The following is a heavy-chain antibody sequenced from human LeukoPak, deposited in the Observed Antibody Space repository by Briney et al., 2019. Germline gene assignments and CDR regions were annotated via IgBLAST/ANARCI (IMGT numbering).Heavy chain of an antibody. V-gene: IGHV1-46*01. CDR1: GYTFTSYY. Sequence: ASVKVSCKASGYTFTSYYMHWERQAPGQGLEWMGIVNPSGGSTSYAQKFQGRVTMTRDTSTSTVYMELSSLRSEDTAVYYCARATGPRASFDYWGQGTLVTVSS. J-gene: IGHJ4*02. CDR2: VNPSGGST. CDR3: ARATGPRASFDY.